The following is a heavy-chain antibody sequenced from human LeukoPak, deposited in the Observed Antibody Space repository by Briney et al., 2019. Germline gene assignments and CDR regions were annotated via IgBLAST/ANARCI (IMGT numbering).Heavy chain of an antibody. CDR3: AVAANYYYYGMDV. D-gene: IGHD6-19*01. V-gene: IGHV1-69*01. CDR1: GGTFSSYA. CDR2: IIPIFGTA. J-gene: IGHJ6*02. Sequence: SVKVSCKASGGTFSSYAISCVRQAPGQGLEWMGGIIPIFGTANYAQKFQCRVTITADESTSTAYMELSSLRSEDTAVYYCAVAANYYYYGMDVWGQGTTVTVSS.